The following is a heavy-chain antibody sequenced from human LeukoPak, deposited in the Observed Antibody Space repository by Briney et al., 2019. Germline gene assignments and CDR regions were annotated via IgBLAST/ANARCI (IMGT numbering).Heavy chain of an antibody. CDR2: IYHSGST. J-gene: IGHJ3*02. D-gene: IGHD3-10*01. CDR1: GYSISSGYY. Sequence: SETLSLTCTVSGYSISSGYYWGWIRQPPGKGLEWIGSIYHSGSTYYNPSLKSRVTISVDTSKNQFSLKLSSVTAADTAVYYCARDRGGLDAFDIWGQGTMVTVSS. V-gene: IGHV4-38-2*02. CDR3: ARDRGGLDAFDI.